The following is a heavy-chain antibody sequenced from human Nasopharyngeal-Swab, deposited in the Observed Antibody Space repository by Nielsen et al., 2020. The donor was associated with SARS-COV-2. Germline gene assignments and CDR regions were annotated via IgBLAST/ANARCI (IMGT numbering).Heavy chain of an antibody. D-gene: IGHD2-8*01. Sequence: GESLKISCAASGFSITSYGMQWVRQAPGKGLEWVALISHDADVKYYADSVKGRFTISRDISKNTVYLQMNSLSVEDTAVYYCARDRGYCANGGCYTVLDFWGQGTLVTVSS. CDR1: GFSITSYG. V-gene: IGHV3-30*03. J-gene: IGHJ4*02. CDR2: ISHDADVK. CDR3: ARDRGYCANGGCYTVLDF.